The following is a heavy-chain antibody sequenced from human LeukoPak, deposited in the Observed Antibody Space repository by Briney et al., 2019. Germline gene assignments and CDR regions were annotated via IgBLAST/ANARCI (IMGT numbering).Heavy chain of an antibody. CDR2: INTNTGNP. Sequence: ASVKVSCKASGYTFTSYAMNWVRQAPGQGLEWMGWINTNTGNPTYAQGFTGRFAFSLDTSVSTAYLQISSLKAEDTAVYYCARDRYTHDYGDYWRDYDAFDIWGQGTMVTVSS. J-gene: IGHJ3*02. D-gene: IGHD4-17*01. V-gene: IGHV7-4-1*02. CDR3: ARDRYTHDYGDYWRDYDAFDI. CDR1: GYTFTSYA.